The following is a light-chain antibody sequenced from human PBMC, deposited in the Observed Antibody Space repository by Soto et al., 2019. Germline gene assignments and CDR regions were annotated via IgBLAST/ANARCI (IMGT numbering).Light chain of an antibody. CDR1: QSVSSNY. J-gene: IGKJ1*01. CDR2: GAS. Sequence: EIVLTQSPGTLSLSPGERATLSCRASQSVSSNYLAWYQQKPGQAPRLLIYGASSRATGIPDRFSSSRSWTDVTLTTSRREHADFSVYYYQQYGSSPRTFGQGTKVEIK. CDR3: QQYGSSPRT. V-gene: IGKV3-20*01.